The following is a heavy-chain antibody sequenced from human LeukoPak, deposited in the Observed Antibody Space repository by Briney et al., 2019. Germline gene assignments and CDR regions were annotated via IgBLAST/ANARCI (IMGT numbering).Heavy chain of an antibody. J-gene: IGHJ4*02. CDR1: GFTFSSYG. CDR3: ARGGELPSAFDY. Sequence: GGSLRLSCAASGFTFSSYGMHWVRQAPGKGLEWVAVIWYDGTDKYYSDSVKGRFTISRDNSKNTLYLQMNSLRAEDTAVYYCARGGELPSAFDYWGQGTLVTVSS. CDR2: IWYDGTDK. V-gene: IGHV3-33*01. D-gene: IGHD1-26*01.